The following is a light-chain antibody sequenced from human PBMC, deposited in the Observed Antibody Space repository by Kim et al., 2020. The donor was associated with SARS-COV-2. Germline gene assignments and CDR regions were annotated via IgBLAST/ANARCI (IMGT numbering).Light chain of an antibody. CDR3: QQYHSTPWT. J-gene: IGKJ1*01. CDR2: WAS. V-gene: IGKV4-1*01. CDR1: RSVFYNSNNKNY. Sequence: DIVMTQSPDSLAVSLGERATINCKSSRSVFYNSNNKNYLAWYQQKPGQPPKLLIYWASTRESGVPDRFSGSGSGTDFTLTISSLQAEDVAVYYCQQYHSTPWTFGQGTKVDIK.